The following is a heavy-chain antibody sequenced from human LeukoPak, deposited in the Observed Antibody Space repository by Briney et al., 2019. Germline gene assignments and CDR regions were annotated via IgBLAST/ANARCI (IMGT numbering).Heavy chain of an antibody. Sequence: ASVKVSCKASGYTFTGYYMHWVRQAPGHGLEWMGWIHPNSGGTKYAQKFHGRVTMTRDTSISTAYMELSSLRSDDTAVYYCARGYCSGGSCYEFDYWGQGTLVTVSS. J-gene: IGHJ4*02. CDR2: IHPNSGGT. V-gene: IGHV1-2*02. CDR3: ARGYCSGGSCYEFDY. D-gene: IGHD2-15*01. CDR1: GYTFTGYY.